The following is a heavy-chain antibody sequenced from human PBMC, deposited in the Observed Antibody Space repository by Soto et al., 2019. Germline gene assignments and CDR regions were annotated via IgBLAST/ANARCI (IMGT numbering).Heavy chain of an antibody. CDR2: IIPIFGTA. CDR3: ARQGGGDGYTPFDY. V-gene: IGHV1-69*01. J-gene: IGHJ4*02. CDR1: GGTFNSYA. D-gene: IGHD5-12*01. Sequence: QVQLVQSGAEVKKPGSSVKVSCKASGGTFNSYAISWVRQAPGQGLEWMGGIIPIFGTANYAQKFQGRVTITADESTSTDYMELSSLRSEDTAVYYWARQGGGDGYTPFDYWGQGTLVTVSS.